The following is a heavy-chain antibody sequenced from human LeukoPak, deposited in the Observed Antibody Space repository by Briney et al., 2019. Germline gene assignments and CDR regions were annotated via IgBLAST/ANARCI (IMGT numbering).Heavy chain of an antibody. V-gene: IGHV4-61*02. D-gene: IGHD3-22*01. CDR2: IYTSGST. CDR1: GGSISSGSYY. Sequence: SETLSLTCTVSGGSISSGSYYWSWIRQPAGKGLEWIGRIYTSGSTNYNPSLKSRVTISVDTSKNQFSLKLSSVTSADTAVYYCATNMRVVEGAFDIWGQGTTVTVSS. CDR3: ATNMRVVEGAFDI. J-gene: IGHJ3*02.